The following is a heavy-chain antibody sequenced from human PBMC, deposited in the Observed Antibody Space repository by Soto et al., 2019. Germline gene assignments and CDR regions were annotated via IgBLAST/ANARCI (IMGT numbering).Heavy chain of an antibody. CDR2: INHSGST. D-gene: IGHD5-18*01. CDR1: GGSFSGYY. V-gene: IGHV4-34*01. Sequence: QVQLQQWGAGLLKPSETLSLTCAVYGGSFSGYYWSWIRQPPGKGLEWIGEINHSGSTNYNPSLKSRVTISVETSKQQFSLKRSSVTAADAAVYYWARVYVSGYSYGPSPSRRSPGWGDYWGQGTLVTVSS. CDR3: ARVYVSGYSYGPSPSRRSPGWGDY. J-gene: IGHJ4*02.